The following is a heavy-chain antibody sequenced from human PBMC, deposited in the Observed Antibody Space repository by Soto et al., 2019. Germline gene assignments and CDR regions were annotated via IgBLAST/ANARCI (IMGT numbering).Heavy chain of an antibody. CDR1: GFTFSSFA. J-gene: IGHJ4*02. V-gene: IGHV3-48*03. Sequence: EVQVLESGGGLVQPGGSLRLSCAASGFTFSSFAMSWVRQAPGKGLEWVSYISSSGSTIYYADSVKGRFTISRDNAKNSLYLQMNSLRAEDTAVYYCASLTLTTGYWIYWGQGTLVTVSS. D-gene: IGHD4-17*01. CDR3: ASLTLTTGYWIY. CDR2: ISSSGSTI.